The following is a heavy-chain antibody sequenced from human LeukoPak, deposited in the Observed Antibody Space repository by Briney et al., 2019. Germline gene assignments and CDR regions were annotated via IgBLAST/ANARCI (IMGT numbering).Heavy chain of an antibody. CDR3: AKHTNMTDSPYFDY. D-gene: IGHD2/OR15-2a*01. V-gene: IGHV3-23*01. CDR2: ISGSGGST. CDR1: GFPFGSYA. J-gene: IGHJ4*02. Sequence: GGSLRLSCAASGFPFGSYAMTWVRQAPGKGLEWVSTISGSGGSTYYADSVKGRFTISRDNSKNTLYLQMNSLRAEDTAVYYCAKHTNMTDSPYFDYWGQGTLVTVSS.